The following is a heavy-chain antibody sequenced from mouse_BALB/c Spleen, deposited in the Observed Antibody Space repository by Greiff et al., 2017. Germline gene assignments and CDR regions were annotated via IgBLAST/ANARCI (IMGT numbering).Heavy chain of an antibody. V-gene: IGHV7-3*02. CDR3: ARYDSQFVY. CDR1: GFTFTDYY. CDR2: IRNKANGYTT. J-gene: IGHJ3*01. Sequence: EVKLMESGGGLVQPGGSLRLSCATSGFTFTDYYMSWVRQPPGKALEWLGFIRNKANGYTTEYSASVKGRFTISRDNSQSILYLQMNTLRAEDSATYYCARYDSQFVYWGQGTLVTVSA.